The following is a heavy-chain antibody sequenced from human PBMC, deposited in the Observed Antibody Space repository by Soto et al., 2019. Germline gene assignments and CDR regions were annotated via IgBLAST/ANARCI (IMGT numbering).Heavy chain of an antibody. J-gene: IGHJ4*02. D-gene: IGHD3-22*01. CDR3: ARDGYYYDSSGYSLDY. V-gene: IGHV3-30-3*01. CDR2: ISYDGSNK. CDR1: GFTFSSYA. Sequence: QVQLVESGGGVVQPGRSLRLSCAASGFTFSSYAMHWVRQAPGKGLEWVAVISYDGSNKYYADSVKGRFTISRDNSKNTLYLRMNSLRAEDTAVYYCARDGYYYDSSGYSLDYWGQGTLVTVSS.